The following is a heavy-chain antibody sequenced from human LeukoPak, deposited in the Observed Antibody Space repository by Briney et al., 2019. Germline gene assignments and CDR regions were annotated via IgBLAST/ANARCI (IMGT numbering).Heavy chain of an antibody. CDR1: GFTFSSYW. J-gene: IGHJ4*02. V-gene: IGHV3-7*01. CDR2: IKQDGSEK. Sequence: GGSLRLPCAASGFTFSSYWMSWVRQAPGKGLEWVANIKQDGSEKYYVDSVKGRFTISRDNSKNTLYLQMNSLRAEDTAVYYCAKDPSTTPSSYWGQGTLVTVPS. CDR3: AKDPSTTPSSY. D-gene: IGHD4-17*01.